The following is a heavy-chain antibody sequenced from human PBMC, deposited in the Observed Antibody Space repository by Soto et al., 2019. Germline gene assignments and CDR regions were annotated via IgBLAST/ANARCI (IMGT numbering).Heavy chain of an antibody. CDR1: GFTFSSYS. CDR3: AREWQQLGLDYYGMDV. CDR2: ISSSSSYI. D-gene: IGHD6-13*01. Sequence: GGSLRLACAASGFTFSSYSMNWVRQAPGKGLEWVSSISSSSSYIYYADSVKGRFTISRDNAKNSLYLQMNSLRAEDTAVYYCAREWQQLGLDYYGMDVWGQGTTVTVSS. J-gene: IGHJ6*02. V-gene: IGHV3-21*01.